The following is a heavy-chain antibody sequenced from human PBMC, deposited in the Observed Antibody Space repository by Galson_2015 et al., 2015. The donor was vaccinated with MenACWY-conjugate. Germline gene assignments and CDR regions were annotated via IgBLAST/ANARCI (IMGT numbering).Heavy chain of an antibody. J-gene: IGHJ4*02. CDR1: GYSFAAYG. D-gene: IGHD4-23*01. CDR3: ARDAPGGRLTCDF. V-gene: IGHV1-18*01. CDR2: INSDNGKT. Sequence: QSGAEVTQPGASVQVSCKASGYSFAAYGISWLRQAPGQGPEWMGWINSDNGKTYYAQNLQGRLTMTTDTSTRTAYMELRSLRSDHTAVFFCARDAPGGRLTCDFWGQGTLVIVSS.